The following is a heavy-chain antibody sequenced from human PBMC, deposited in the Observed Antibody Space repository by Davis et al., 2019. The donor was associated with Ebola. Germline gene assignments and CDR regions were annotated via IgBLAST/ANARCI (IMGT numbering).Heavy chain of an antibody. J-gene: IGHJ1*01. Sequence: GESLKISCEASGFTLYDYAMHWVRQAPGKGLEWVALISFDGNEENYADSVKGRFTISRDDSKNTLYLQLNRLRPEDTGVYYCARVEGMDRRPPYYYDFWIWGQGTLVTVSS. CDR2: ISFDGNEE. D-gene: IGHD3/OR15-3a*01. CDR1: GFTLYDYA. CDR3: ARVEGMDRRPPYYYDFWI. V-gene: IGHV3-30*04.